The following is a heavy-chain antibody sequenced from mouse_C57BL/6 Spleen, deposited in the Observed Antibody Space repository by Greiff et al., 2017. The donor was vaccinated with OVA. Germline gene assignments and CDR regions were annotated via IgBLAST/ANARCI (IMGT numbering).Heavy chain of an antibody. Sequence: QVQLKESGPELVKPGASVKISCKASGYAFSSSWMNWVKQRPGKGLEWIGRIYPGDGDTNYNGKFKGKATLTADKSSSTAYMQLSSLTSEDSAVYFCARGGYEVDYWGQGTTLTVSS. CDR3: ARGGYEVDY. D-gene: IGHD2-2*01. CDR2: IYPGDGDT. J-gene: IGHJ2*01. CDR1: GYAFSSSW. V-gene: IGHV1-82*01.